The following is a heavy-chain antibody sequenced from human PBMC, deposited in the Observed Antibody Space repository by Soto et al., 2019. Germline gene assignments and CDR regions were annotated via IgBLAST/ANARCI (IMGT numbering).Heavy chain of an antibody. D-gene: IGHD6-13*01. J-gene: IGHJ4*02. CDR3: ARLRGVAAGGPLDY. CDR1: GDSVSSSHW. CDR2: IYPSGNT. V-gene: IGHV4-4*02. Sequence: QVQLQESGPRLVKPSETLSLTCAVSGDSVSSSHWWSWVRQPPGKGLEWIGEIYPSGNTNYNPSLKGRVTVSVDKSKNQFALKVTSVTAADTAVYYCARLRGVAAGGPLDYCGQVTLVTVSS.